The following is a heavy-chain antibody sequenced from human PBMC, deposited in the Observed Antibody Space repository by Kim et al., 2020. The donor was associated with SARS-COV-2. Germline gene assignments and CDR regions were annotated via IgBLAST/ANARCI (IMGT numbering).Heavy chain of an antibody. Sequence: GGSLRLSCAASGFTFSSYGMHWVRQAPGKGLEWVAVISYDGSNKYYADSVKGRFTISRDNSKNTLYLQMNSLRAEDTAVYYCARGLAAAGMARNYYYYGMYVWGQGTTVTVSS. D-gene: IGHD6-13*01. V-gene: IGHV3-33*05. CDR1: GFTFSSYG. J-gene: IGHJ6*02. CDR3: ARGLAAAGMARNYYYYGMYV. CDR2: ISYDGSNK.